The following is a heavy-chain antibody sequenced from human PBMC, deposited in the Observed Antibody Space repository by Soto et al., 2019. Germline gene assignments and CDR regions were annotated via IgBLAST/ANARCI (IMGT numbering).Heavy chain of an antibody. D-gene: IGHD3-22*01. CDR1: GFTFSNYG. CDR2: TSYDGSRK. CDR3: AKDTSIVVVVRDEPFDV. J-gene: IGHJ3*01. Sequence: QVQLVESGGGVVQPGRSLRLSCAASGFTFSNYGMHWVRQAPGQGLEWVAVTSYDGSRKYYADSVKGRFTISRDNSKNTLFLQMNSLRPEDTAVYYCAKDTSIVVVVRDEPFDVWGQGTMVTVSS. V-gene: IGHV3-30*18.